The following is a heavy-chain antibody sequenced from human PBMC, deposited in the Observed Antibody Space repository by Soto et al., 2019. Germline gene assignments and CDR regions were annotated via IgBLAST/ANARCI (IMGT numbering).Heavy chain of an antibody. CDR1: GFTFSSYG. CDR3: AREESIVVVTAIHYYGMDV. CDR2: IWYDGSNK. J-gene: IGHJ6*02. D-gene: IGHD2-21*02. Sequence: GSLRLSCAASGFTFSSYGMHWVRQAPGKGLEWVAVIWYDGSNKYYADSVKGRFTISRDNSKNTLYLQMNSLRAEDTAVYYCAREESIVVVTAIHYYGMDVWGQGTTVTVSS. V-gene: IGHV3-33*01.